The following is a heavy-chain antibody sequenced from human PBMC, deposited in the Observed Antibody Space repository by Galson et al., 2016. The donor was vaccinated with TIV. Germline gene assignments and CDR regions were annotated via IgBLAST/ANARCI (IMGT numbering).Heavy chain of an antibody. V-gene: IGHV4-31*03. D-gene: IGHD3-22*01. CDR3: VRDTMIMGSTLGRFGAHYYSGLDV. Sequence: TLSLTCTVPGGSISSGGYYWSWILQHPGKGLEWIGYIFYTGSTYYNPSLNSRVTISIDTTKNQFSLKLSSVTAADTAIYYWVRDTMIMGSTLGRFGAHYYSGLDVWGQGTTVIVSS. CDR2: IFYTGST. J-gene: IGHJ6*02. CDR1: GGSISSGGYY.